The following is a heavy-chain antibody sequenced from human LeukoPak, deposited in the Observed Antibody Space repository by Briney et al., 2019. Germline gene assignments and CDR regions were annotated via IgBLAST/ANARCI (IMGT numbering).Heavy chain of an antibody. CDR1: GYTFTTLD. Sequence: ASVKVSCTASGYTFTTLDINWVRQATGQGLEWMGWINPKSGYTGYAQKFQGRVTITRDTSISTAYMELSSLRSEDTAVYYCARVRLAMVNHDAFDIWGQGTMVTVSS. J-gene: IGHJ3*02. V-gene: IGHV1-8*03. D-gene: IGHD5-18*01. CDR3: ARVRLAMVNHDAFDI. CDR2: INPKSGYT.